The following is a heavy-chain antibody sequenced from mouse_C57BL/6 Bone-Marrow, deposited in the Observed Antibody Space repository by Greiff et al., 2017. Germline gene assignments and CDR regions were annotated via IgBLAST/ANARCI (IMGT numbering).Heavy chain of an antibody. Sequence: EVMLVESGAELVKPGASVKLSCTASGFNIKDYYMHWVKQRTEQGLEWIGRIDPEDGETKYAPKFQGKATITADTSSNTAYLQLSSLTSEDTAVYYCAREALYGNYVVFYAMDYWGQGTSVTVSS. D-gene: IGHD2-1*01. J-gene: IGHJ4*01. CDR1: GFNIKDYY. CDR3: AREALYGNYVVFYAMDY. V-gene: IGHV14-2*01. CDR2: IDPEDGET.